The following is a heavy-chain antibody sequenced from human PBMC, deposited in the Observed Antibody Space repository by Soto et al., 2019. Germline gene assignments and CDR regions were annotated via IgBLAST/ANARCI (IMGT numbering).Heavy chain of an antibody. J-gene: IGHJ4*02. CDR2: ILPIFDTT. V-gene: IGHV1-69*01. D-gene: IGHD5-18*01. CDR1: GGIFSSNA. Sequence: QVQLVQSGAAVKKPGSSVKVSCQASGGIFSSNAISWVRQAPGQGLEWMGGILPIFDTTHYAQKFQGRVTITADESTRTADMELSSLKSEDTALYYCATWGRGYSSAPRFDVEYWGQGTLVTVSS. CDR3: ATWGRGYSSAPRFDVEY.